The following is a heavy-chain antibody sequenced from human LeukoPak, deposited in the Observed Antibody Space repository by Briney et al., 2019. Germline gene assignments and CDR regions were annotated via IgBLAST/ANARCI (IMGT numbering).Heavy chain of an antibody. D-gene: IGHD6-19*01. Sequence: GGSLRLSCAASGFTFSSYAMSWVRQAPGKGLEWVSAISGSGGSTYYADSVKGRFTISRDNSKNTLYLQMNSLRAEDTVVYYCAKWEYSSGWYFFDYWGQGTLVTVSS. CDR2: ISGSGGST. CDR3: AKWEYSSGWYFFDY. CDR1: GFTFSSYA. V-gene: IGHV3-23*01. J-gene: IGHJ4*02.